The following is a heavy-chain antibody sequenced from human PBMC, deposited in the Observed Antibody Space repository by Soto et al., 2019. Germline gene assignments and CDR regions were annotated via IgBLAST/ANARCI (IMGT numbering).Heavy chain of an antibody. CDR3: AKDGATPVAARFLDS. CDR2: FDPEDGET. J-gene: IGHJ4*02. D-gene: IGHD6-19*01. Sequence: ASVKVSCKVSGYTLTALSMHWVRQAPGKGLEWMGGFDPEDGETIYAQKFQGRVTISRDNSKSTLYLQMNSLRPEDTAVYYCAKDGATPVAARFLDSWGQGTPVTVSS. V-gene: IGHV1-24*01. CDR1: GYTLTALS.